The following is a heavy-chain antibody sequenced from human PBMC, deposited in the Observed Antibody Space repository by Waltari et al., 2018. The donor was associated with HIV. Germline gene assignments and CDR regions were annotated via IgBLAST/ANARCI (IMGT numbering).Heavy chain of an antibody. CDR1: GYTFTSNG. V-gene: IGHV1-18*01. J-gene: IGHJ5*02. CDR2: ISSYNGNT. CDR3: ARVAYTKEHNWCDP. Sequence: QVQLVQSGAEVKKPGASVKVSCKASGYTFTSNGISWVRQAPGQGLEWMGWISSYNGNTNYAQKLQGRVTMTTDTATSTVYMEWRSLRSDDTAVYYCARVAYTKEHNWCDPWGQGTLVTVSS. D-gene: IGHD2-2*02.